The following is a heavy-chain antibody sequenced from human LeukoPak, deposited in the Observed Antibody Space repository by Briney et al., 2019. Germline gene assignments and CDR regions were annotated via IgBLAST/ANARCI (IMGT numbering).Heavy chain of an antibody. J-gene: IGHJ4*02. CDR3: ASNPKSIAARKYYFDY. D-gene: IGHD6-6*01. Sequence: PGGSLRLSCAASGFTFSSYGMHWVRQPPGKGLEWIGSIYYSGSTYYNPSLKSRVTISVDTSKNQFSLKLSSVTAADTAVYYCASNPKSIAARKYYFDYWGQGTLVTVSS. CDR2: IYYSGST. V-gene: IGHV4-39*01. CDR1: GFTFSSYG.